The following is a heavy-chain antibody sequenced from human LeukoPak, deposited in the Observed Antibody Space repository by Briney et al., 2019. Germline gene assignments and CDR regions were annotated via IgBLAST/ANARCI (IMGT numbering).Heavy chain of an antibody. D-gene: IGHD3-16*02. CDR2: INPSGGST. CDR1: GYTFTSYG. Sequence: ASVKVSCKASGYTFTSYGISWVRQAPGQGLEWMGIINPSGGSTSYAQKFQGRVIMTRDTSTSTVYMELSSLRSEDTAVYYCARASIGYFDYWGQGTLVTVSS. V-gene: IGHV1-46*01. CDR3: ARASIGYFDY. J-gene: IGHJ4*02.